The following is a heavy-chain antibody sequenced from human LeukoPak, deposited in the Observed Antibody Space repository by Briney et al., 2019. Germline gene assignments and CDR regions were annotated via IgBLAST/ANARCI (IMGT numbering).Heavy chain of an antibody. D-gene: IGHD3-3*01. Sequence: ASVKVSCKASGYTFTSYGISRVRQAPGQGLEWMGWISAYNGNTNYAQKLQGRVTMTTDTSTSTAYMELRSLRSDDTAVYYCARVDRHFWSGYYGFDYWGQGTLVTVSS. CDR2: ISAYNGNT. CDR1: GYTFTSYG. CDR3: ARVDRHFWSGYYGFDY. V-gene: IGHV1-18*01. J-gene: IGHJ4*02.